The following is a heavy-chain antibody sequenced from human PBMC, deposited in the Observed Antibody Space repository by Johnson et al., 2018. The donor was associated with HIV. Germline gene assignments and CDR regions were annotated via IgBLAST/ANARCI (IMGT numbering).Heavy chain of an antibody. CDR2: ISYDGSNK. Sequence: QVQLVESGGGVVQPGRSLRLSCAASGFTFSGYPMHWVRQAPGKGLEWVAVISYDGSNKYYADSVKGRFTISRDNSKNTVFLQMNSLRAEDTAVYYCAKETRDSRSAFDIWGQGTMVTVSS. CDR1: GFTFSGYP. D-gene: IGHD3-22*01. CDR3: AKETRDSRSAFDI. J-gene: IGHJ3*02. V-gene: IGHV3-30*04.